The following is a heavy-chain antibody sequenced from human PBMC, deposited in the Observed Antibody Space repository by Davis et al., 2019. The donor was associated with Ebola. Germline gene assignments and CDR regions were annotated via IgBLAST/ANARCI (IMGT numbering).Heavy chain of an antibody. V-gene: IGHV4-31*03. CDR3: ASGDYYGSGSRPGS. CDR2: IYYSGST. CDR1: GGSISSGGYY. Sequence: SETLSLTCTVSGGSISSGGYYWSWIRQHPGKGLEWIGYIYYSGSTYYNPSLKSRVTISVDTSKNQFSLKLSSVTAADTAVYYCASGDYYGSGSRPGSWGQGTLVTVSS. D-gene: IGHD3-10*01. J-gene: IGHJ4*02.